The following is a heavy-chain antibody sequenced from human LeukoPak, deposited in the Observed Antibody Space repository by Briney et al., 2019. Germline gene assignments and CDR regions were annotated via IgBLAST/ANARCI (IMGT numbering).Heavy chain of an antibody. CDR1: GYTLTELS. Sequence: GASVKVSCKVSGYTLTELSMHWVRQAPGQGLEWMGWINPNSGGTNYAQKFQGRVTMTRDTSISTAYMELSRLRSDDTAVYYCARDNRITIFFYWGQGTLVTVSS. CDR3: ARDNRITIFFY. J-gene: IGHJ4*02. V-gene: IGHV1-2*02. D-gene: IGHD3-9*01. CDR2: INPNSGGT.